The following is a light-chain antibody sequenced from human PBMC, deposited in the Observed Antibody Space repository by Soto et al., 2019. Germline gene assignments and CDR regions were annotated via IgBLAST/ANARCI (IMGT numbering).Light chain of an antibody. CDR3: QQYNNWPPLT. J-gene: IGKJ4*01. V-gene: IGKV3D-15*01. Sequence: EIVMTQSPATLSVSAGERVTLSCRASQSVSSNLAWYLQKPGQAPRLLIYGASTRATGIPARFSGSGSGTDFTLTISSLQSEDFAVYYCQQYNNWPPLTFGGGTKVEIK. CDR1: QSVSSN. CDR2: GAS.